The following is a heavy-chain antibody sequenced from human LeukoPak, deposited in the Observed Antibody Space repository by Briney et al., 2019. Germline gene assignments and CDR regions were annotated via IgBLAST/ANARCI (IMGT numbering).Heavy chain of an antibody. CDR3: ARHGDYYDSSGYYYAEYFQH. V-gene: IGHV4-34*01. Sequence: NPSETLSLTCAVYGGSFSGYYWSWIRQPPGKGLEWIGEINHSGSTNYNPSLKSRVTISVDTSKNQFSLKLSSVTAADTAVYYCARHGDYYDSSGYYYAEYFQHWGQGTLVTVSS. D-gene: IGHD3-22*01. CDR1: GGSFSGYY. J-gene: IGHJ1*01. CDR2: INHSGST.